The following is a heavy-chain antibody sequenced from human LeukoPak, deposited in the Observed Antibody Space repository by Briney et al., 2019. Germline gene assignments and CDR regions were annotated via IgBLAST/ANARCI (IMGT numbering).Heavy chain of an antibody. CDR3: AKDHGSGSYYNLPDY. V-gene: IGHV3-48*03. J-gene: IGHJ4*02. CDR2: ISGNGRTI. D-gene: IGHD3-10*01. CDR1: GFTFSTYE. Sequence: GGSLRLSCAASGFTFSTYEMNWVRQAPGKGLEWVSYISGNGRTIYYADSVKGRFTISRDNSKNTLYLQMNSLRAEDTAFYYCAKDHGSGSYYNLPDYWGQGTLVTVSS.